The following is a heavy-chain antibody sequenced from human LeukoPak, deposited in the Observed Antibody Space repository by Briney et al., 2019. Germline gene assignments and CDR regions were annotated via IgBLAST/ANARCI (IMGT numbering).Heavy chain of an antibody. Sequence: SSETLSLTCTVSGGSISSSSYNWGWIRQPPGKGLEWIGSVYYSGSTYYNPSLKSRVTMSVDTSKNQFSLKLSSVTAADTAVYYCARVVPAAILPYYYYMDVWGKGTTVTVSS. J-gene: IGHJ6*03. CDR3: ARVVPAAILPYYYYMDV. CDR1: GGSISSSSYN. D-gene: IGHD2-2*01. V-gene: IGHV4-39*01. CDR2: VYYSGST.